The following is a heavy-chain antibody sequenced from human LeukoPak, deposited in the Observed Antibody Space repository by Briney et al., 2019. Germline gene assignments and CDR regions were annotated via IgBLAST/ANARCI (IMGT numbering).Heavy chain of an antibody. J-gene: IGHJ4*02. D-gene: IGHD2-15*01. CDR1: GFTFSNYG. V-gene: IGHV3-30*03. CDR3: ATPMVGQVAVTSDY. Sequence: GGSLRLSCAASGFTFSNYGMHWVRQAPGKGLEWVAVISYDGSNKYYADSVKGRFTISRDNSKNTLYLQMNSLRAEDTAVYYCATPMVGQVAVTSDYWGQGTLVTVSS. CDR2: ISYDGSNK.